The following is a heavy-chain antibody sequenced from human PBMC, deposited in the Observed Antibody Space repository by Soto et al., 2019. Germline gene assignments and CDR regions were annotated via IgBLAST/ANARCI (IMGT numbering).Heavy chain of an antibody. V-gene: IGHV4-61*01. Sequence: PSETLSLTCTVSGGAVSSGTYYWSWIRQPPGKGLEWSGHIYFTGSTNYNPSLKSRVTMSLDTSRNQFSLKLSSVTAADTAVYYCTRGPPRVQWFDPWGLGTLVTVSS. CDR1: GGAVSSGTYY. J-gene: IGHJ5*02. CDR3: TRGPPRVQWFDP. CDR2: IYFTGST.